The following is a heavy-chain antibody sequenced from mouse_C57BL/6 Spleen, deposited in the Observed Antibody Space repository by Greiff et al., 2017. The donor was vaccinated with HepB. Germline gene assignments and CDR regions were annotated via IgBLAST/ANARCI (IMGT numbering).Heavy chain of an antibody. CDR1: GYTFTSYG. J-gene: IGHJ2*01. D-gene: IGHD2-5*01. Sequence: VQLQQSGAELARPGASVKLSCKASGYTFTSYGISWVKQRTGQGLEWIGEIYPRSGNTYYNEKFKGKATLTADKSSSTAYMELRSLTSEDSAVYFCARFGSNSRYFDYWGKGTTLTVSS. CDR2: IYPRSGNT. CDR3: ARFGSNSRYFDY. V-gene: IGHV1-81*01.